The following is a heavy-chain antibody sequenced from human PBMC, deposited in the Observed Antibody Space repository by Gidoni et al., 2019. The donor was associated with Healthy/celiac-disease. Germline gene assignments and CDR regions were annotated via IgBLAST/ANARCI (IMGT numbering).Heavy chain of an antibody. J-gene: IGHJ4*02. V-gene: IGHV3-23*01. CDR2: ISSTGGST. CDR1: GFTFSSYA. CDR3: AKSTRGGDY. Sequence: EVQLLESGGGLVQPGGSLRRSCAASGFTFSSYAMTWVRQAPGKGLEWVSAISSTGGSTYYADSVKGLFTISRDNSKNTLYLQMNSLRAEDTALYYCAKSTRGGDYRGQGTLVTVSS. D-gene: IGHD3-16*01.